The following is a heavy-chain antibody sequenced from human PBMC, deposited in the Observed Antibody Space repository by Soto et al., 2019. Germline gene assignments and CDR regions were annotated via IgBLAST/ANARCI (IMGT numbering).Heavy chain of an antibody. CDR3: ARGSFNILTGYYLGY. Sequence: PLETLSLTCIVSGGSFSSYYWSWIRQPPGKGLEWIGYIYYSGTTKYNPSLKSRVTISVDTSRNQFSLKLSSVAAADTAVYYCARGSFNILTGYYLGYWGQGTLVTVSS. CDR1: GGSFSSYY. CDR2: IYYSGTT. J-gene: IGHJ4*02. V-gene: IGHV4-59*01. D-gene: IGHD3-9*01.